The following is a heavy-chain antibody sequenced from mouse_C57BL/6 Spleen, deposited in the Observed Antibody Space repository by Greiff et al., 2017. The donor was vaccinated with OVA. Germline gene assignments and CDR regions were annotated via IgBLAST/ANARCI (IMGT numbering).Heavy chain of an antibody. CDR1: GYTFTSYW. J-gene: IGHJ2*01. Sequence: VKLQQPGAELVKPGASVKLSCKASGYTFTSYWMQWVKQRPGQGLEWIGEIDPSDSYTNYNQKFKGKATLTVDTYSSTAYMQLSSLTSEDSAVYYCARRNYGSRRYFDFWGQGTTLTVSS. CDR2: IDPSDSYT. D-gene: IGHD1-1*01. V-gene: IGHV1-50*01. CDR3: ARRNYGSRRYFDF.